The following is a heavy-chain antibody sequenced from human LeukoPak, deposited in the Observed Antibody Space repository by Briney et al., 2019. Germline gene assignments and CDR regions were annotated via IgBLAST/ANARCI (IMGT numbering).Heavy chain of an antibody. CDR3: AKRRGSDSLHYFDS. CDR2: FSGSSGNT. D-gene: IGHD2-21*02. Sequence: PGGSLRLSCIASGFAFSSNVMSWVRQAPGKGLEWVSSFSGSSGNTYYADSVKGRFTISSDNSKNTLYLQMNSLRAEDTALYYCAKRRGSDSLHYFDSWGQGTLVTVSS. J-gene: IGHJ4*02. CDR1: GFAFSSNV. V-gene: IGHV3-23*01.